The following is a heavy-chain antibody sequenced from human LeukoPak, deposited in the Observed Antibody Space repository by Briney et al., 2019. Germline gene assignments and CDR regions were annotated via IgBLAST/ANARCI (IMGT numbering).Heavy chain of an antibody. Sequence: PSETLSLTCTVSGGSISGYYWSWIRQPPGKGLEWIGEINHSGSTNYNPSLKSRVTISVDTSKNQFSLKLSSVTAADTAVYYCARVRPSTFMVRGPSGGYFDYWGQGTLVTVSS. D-gene: IGHD3-10*01. CDR1: GGSISGYY. J-gene: IGHJ4*02. CDR2: INHSGST. V-gene: IGHV4-34*01. CDR3: ARVRPSTFMVRGPSGGYFDY.